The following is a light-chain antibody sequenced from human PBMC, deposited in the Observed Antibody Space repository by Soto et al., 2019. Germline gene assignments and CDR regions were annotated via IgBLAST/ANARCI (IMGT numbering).Light chain of an antibody. Sequence: EIVLTQSPGTLSLSPGEGATLSCRASESVASNYLAWYQQKPGQAPRLLFYGASIRATGIPDRFSGSGSGTDFTLNLTRLQPEDFAVYYCQQYGSSPWTSGKGTNVEIK. CDR1: ESVASNY. CDR3: QQYGSSPWT. V-gene: IGKV3-20*01. J-gene: IGKJ1*01. CDR2: GAS.